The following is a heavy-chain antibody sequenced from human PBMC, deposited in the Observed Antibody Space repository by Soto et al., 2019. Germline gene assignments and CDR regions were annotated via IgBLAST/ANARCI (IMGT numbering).Heavy chain of an antibody. CDR1: GGSISTYF. CDR2: IYYSGST. J-gene: IGHJ3*02. D-gene: IGHD2-8*02. V-gene: IGHV4-59*01. CDR3: ARVADGYKGRGVFDI. Sequence: QVQLQESGPGLVKPSETLSLTCTVSGGSISTYFWSWIRQPPGKALEWIGYIYYSGSTNYNPSLKSRVTISVDTSKNQFSLKLSSVTAADTAVYYCARVADGYKGRGVFDIWGQGTMVTVSS.